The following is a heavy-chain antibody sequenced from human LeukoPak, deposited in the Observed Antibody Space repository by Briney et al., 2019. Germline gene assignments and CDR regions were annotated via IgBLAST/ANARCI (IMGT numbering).Heavy chain of an antibody. V-gene: IGHV4-59*08. Sequence: SETLSLTCTVSGGSISSYYWSWIRQPLGKGLEWIGYIYYSGSTNYNPSLKSRVTISVDTSKNQFSLKVSSVTAADTAVYYCARRGSSSRHFDSWGQGTLVTVSS. CDR3: ARRGSSSRHFDS. D-gene: IGHD6-6*01. CDR1: GGSISSYY. J-gene: IGHJ4*02. CDR2: IYYSGST.